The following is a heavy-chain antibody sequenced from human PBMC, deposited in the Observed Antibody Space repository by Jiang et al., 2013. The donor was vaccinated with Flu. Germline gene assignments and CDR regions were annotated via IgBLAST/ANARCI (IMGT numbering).Heavy chain of an antibody. D-gene: IGHD6-19*01. Sequence: SVKVSCTASGYTFTSYGISWVRQAPGQGLEWMAWISAYNGDTKYAQKFQGRVTMTTDTPTSTAYMELRSLRSDDTAVYYCARFGGWYGVDYWGQGTLVTVSS. CDR3: ARFGGWYGVDY. J-gene: IGHJ4*02. CDR1: GYTFTSYG. V-gene: IGHV1-18*04. CDR2: ISAYNGDT.